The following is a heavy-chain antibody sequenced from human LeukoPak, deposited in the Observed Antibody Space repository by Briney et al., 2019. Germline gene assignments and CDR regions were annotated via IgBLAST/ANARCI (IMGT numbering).Heavy chain of an antibody. D-gene: IGHD3-10*01. V-gene: IGHV4-59*01. CDR1: GGSISSYY. CDR2: IYYSGST. CDR3: ARDRARFDP. J-gene: IGHJ5*02. Sequence: SETLSLTCTVSGGSISSYYWSWIRQPPGKGLEWIGYIYYSGSTNYNPSLKSRVTISVDRSKNQFSLKLSSVTAADTAVYYCARDRARFDPWGQGTLVTVSS.